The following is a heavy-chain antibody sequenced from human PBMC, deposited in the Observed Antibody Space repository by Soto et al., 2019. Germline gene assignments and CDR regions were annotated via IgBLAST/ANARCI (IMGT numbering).Heavy chain of an antibody. J-gene: IGHJ3*02. D-gene: IGHD1-26*01. Sequence: QVQLVQSGAEMKKPGASVKVSCKASGYTFTNYGISWVRQAPGQGLEWMGWISAYNGDTNYAQKIQGRVTMTTDTSTSTAYMELRRLRSDDTSMYYCARDREGATTSRAFDIWGQGTMVTVSS. CDR1: GYTFTNYG. V-gene: IGHV1-18*01. CDR2: ISAYNGDT. CDR3: ARDREGATTSRAFDI.